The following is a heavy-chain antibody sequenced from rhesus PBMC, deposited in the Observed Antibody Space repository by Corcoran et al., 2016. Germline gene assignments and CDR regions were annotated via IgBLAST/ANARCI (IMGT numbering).Heavy chain of an antibody. V-gene: IGHV4-165*01. J-gene: IGHJ4*01. CDR2: ISGSIGST. Sequence: QVQLQESGPGLVKPSETLSLTCAVSGGSFSGSYWGWIRQPPGKGLEWLGYISGSIGSTDYNPPLKSRVTISTDTSKNQFSLKLSSVTAADTAVYYCATRGYSGYSNLPFDYWGQGVLVTVSS. CDR1: GGSFSGSY. D-gene: IGHD5-30*01. CDR3: ATRGYSGYSNLPFDY.